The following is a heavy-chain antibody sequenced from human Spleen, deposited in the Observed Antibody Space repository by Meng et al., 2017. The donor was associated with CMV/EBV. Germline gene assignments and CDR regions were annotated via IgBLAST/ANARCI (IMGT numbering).Heavy chain of an antibody. CDR2: VNPTSGAT. CDR3: ARGGTATGTTCFDY. V-gene: IGHV1-2*02. D-gene: IGHD6-13*01. CDR1: GYSFNDYY. Sequence: SGYSFNDYYIHWVRQAPGQGLEWMGWVNPTSGATHLAQKFRGRVTMPRDTSISTVDMDLTRLTSDDTAIYYCARGGTATGTTCFDYWGQGTRVTVSS. J-gene: IGHJ4*02.